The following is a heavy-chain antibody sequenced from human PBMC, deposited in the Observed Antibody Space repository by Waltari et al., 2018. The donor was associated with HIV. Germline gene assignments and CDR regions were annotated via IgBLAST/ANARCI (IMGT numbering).Heavy chain of an antibody. J-gene: IGHJ4*02. CDR3: ARDFRIAAAGLSYFDY. CDR1: GYTFTSYA. D-gene: IGHD6-13*01. Sequence: QVQLVQSGAEVKKPGASVKVSCKASGYTFTSYAMHWVRQAPGQRLEWMGWINAGNGNTKYSQKFQGRVTITRDTSASTAYMELSSLRSEDTAVYYCARDFRIAAAGLSYFDYWGQGTLVTVSS. CDR2: INAGNGNT. V-gene: IGHV1-3*01.